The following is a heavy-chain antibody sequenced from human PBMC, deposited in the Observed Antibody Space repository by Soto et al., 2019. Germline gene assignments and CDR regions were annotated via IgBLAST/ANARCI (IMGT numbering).Heavy chain of an antibody. J-gene: IGHJ6*02. CDR3: ARGDYDFWSGYYAPYYYGMDV. CDR2: ISYNGSST. Sequence: ASVKVSCKASGYTFTSYGISWVRQAPGKGLEWVSVISYNGSSTYYADSVKGRFTISRDNSKNTMYLQMNSLRAEDTAVYYCARGDYDFWSGYYAPYYYGMDVWGQGTTVTVSS. V-gene: IGHV3-23*01. CDR1: GYTFTSYG. D-gene: IGHD3-3*01.